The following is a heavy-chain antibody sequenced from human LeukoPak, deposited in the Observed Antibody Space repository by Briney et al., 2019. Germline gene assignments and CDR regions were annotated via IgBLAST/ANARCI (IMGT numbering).Heavy chain of an antibody. CDR2: TSGSGGST. D-gene: IGHD1-26*01. Sequence: PGGTLRLSCAASGFTFSSYGMSWVRQAPGKGLEWVSATSGSGGSTYYADSVKGRFTISRDNSKNTLYLQMNSLRAEDTAVYYCAKDTGMYSGSYAKLYWGQGTLVTVSS. V-gene: IGHV3-23*01. CDR1: GFTFSSYG. J-gene: IGHJ4*02. CDR3: AKDTGMYSGSYAKLY.